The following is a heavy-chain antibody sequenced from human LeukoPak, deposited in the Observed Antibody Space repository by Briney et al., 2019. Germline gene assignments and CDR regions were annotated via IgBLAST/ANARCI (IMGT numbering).Heavy chain of an antibody. CDR2: ISSSGSTI. Sequence: GGSLRLSCAASGFTFSSYSMNWVRQAPGKGLEWVSYISSSGSTIYYADSVKGRFTISRDNAKNSLYLQMNSLRAEDTAVYYCARVSYDSSGYQPYPDYWGQGTLVTVSS. CDR1: GFTFSSYS. D-gene: IGHD3-22*01. J-gene: IGHJ4*02. V-gene: IGHV3-48*04. CDR3: ARVSYDSSGYQPYPDY.